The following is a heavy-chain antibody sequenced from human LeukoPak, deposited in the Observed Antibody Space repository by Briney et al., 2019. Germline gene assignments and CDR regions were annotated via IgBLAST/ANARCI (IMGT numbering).Heavy chain of an antibody. CDR2: INPNSGGT. Sequence: ASVKVSCKASGYTFTGYYMHWVRQAPGQGLEWMGWINPNSGGTNYAQKFQGRVTMTRDTSSSTAYMELSRLRSDDTAVYYCARVPRRGERFDPWGQGTLVTVSS. CDR3: ARVPRRGERFDP. J-gene: IGHJ5*02. D-gene: IGHD3-10*01. CDR1: GYTFTGYY. V-gene: IGHV1-2*02.